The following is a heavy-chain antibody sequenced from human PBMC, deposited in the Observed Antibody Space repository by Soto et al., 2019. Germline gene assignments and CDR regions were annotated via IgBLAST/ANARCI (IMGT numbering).Heavy chain of an antibody. CDR3: ASYRTMGC. D-gene: IGHD1-26*01. V-gene: IGHV3-7*03. J-gene: IGHJ4*02. CDR2: INEDGTEK. Sequence: EVQLVESGGGLVQPGGSLRLSCAASGFSLSSFWMSWVRQAPGKGLEWVASINEDGTEKMYVDSVKGRFSISRDTAKNTLYLQMNSQRVEDAAVYYCASYRTMGCWGQGTPVTVSS. CDR1: GFSLSSFW.